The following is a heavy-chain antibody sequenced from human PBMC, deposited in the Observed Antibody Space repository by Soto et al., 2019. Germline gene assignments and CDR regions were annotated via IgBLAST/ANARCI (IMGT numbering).Heavy chain of an antibody. CDR1: GFTFINAW. J-gene: IGHJ3*02. D-gene: IGHD3-22*01. CDR3: TTGSYYYDSSGYYYMDDAFDI. CDR2: IKSKTDGGTT. Sequence: SLRLSCAASGFTFINAWMNWVRQAPGKWLEWVGRIKSKTDGGTTDYAAPVKGRFTISRDDSKNTLYLQMNSLKTEDTAVYYCTTGSYYYDSSGYYYMDDAFDIWGQGTMVTVSS. V-gene: IGHV3-15*07.